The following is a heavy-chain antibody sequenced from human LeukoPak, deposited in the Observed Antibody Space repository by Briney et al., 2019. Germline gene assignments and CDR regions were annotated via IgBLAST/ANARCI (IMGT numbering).Heavy chain of an antibody. D-gene: IGHD1-1*01. V-gene: IGHV4-4*07. CDR3: AMEITGYYYGMDV. Sequence: SETLSLTCTVSGGSISSYYWNWIRQPAGKGLQWLGRLYSSGSTNFNPSLQSRVTMSVDTSKKQFSLKLSSVTAADTAVYYCAMEITGYYYGMDVWGQGTTVTVSS. J-gene: IGHJ6*02. CDR2: LYSSGST. CDR1: GGSISSYY.